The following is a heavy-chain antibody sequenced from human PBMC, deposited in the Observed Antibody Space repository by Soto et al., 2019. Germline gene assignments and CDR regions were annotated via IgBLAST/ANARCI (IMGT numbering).Heavy chain of an antibody. Sequence: QPVGSLRLSCAASGFTFSSYGMHWVRQAPGKGLEWVAVIWYDGSNKYYADSVKGRFTISRDNSKNTLYLQMNSLRAEDTAVYYCAREFSIVVVPAATNEDPNYYYYGMDVWGQGTTVTVSS. CDR2: IWYDGSNK. CDR3: AREFSIVVVPAATNEDPNYYYYGMDV. CDR1: GFTFSSYG. D-gene: IGHD2-2*01. J-gene: IGHJ6*02. V-gene: IGHV3-33*01.